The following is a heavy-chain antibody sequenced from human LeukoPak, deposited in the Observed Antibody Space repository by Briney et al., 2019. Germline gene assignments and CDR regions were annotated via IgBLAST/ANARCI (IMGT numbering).Heavy chain of an antibody. D-gene: IGHD1-26*01. CDR3: TSDSGLGWELLCFDY. J-gene: IGHJ4*01. Sequence: GGSLRLSCTASGFTFGDYAMSWFRQAPGKGLEWVGFIRSKAYGGTTEYAASVKGRFTMSRDDSKSIAYLQMNSLKTEDTAVYYCTSDSGLGWELLCFDYWGQGTLVTVSS. CDR1: GFTFGDYA. CDR2: IRSKAYGGTT. V-gene: IGHV3-49*03.